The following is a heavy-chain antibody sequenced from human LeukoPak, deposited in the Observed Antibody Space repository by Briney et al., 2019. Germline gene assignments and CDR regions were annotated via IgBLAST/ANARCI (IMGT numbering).Heavy chain of an antibody. D-gene: IGHD4-17*01. V-gene: IGHV3-48*01. CDR1: EYMFRRYG. J-gene: IGHJ4*02. CDR3: AGDPHYGDYVPLTYYFDY. Sequence: LGGSLRLSCAVSEYMFRRYGVNWVRQAPGKGLEWVSYISSSSSTIYYADSVKGRFTISRDNAKNSLYLQMNSLRAEDTAVYYCAGDPHYGDYVPLTYYFDYWGQGTLVTVSS. CDR2: ISSSSSTI.